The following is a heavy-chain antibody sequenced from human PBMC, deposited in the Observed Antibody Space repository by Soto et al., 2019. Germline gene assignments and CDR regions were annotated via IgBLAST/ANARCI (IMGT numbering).Heavy chain of an antibody. V-gene: IGHV4-59*01. J-gene: IGHJ4*02. D-gene: IGHD6-13*01. CDR3: ARAGSTWRYFFDY. CDR1: GGSISSYY. Sequence: QVQLQESGPGLVKPSETLSLTCTVSGGSISSYYWTWIRQPPGKGLEWVGYVYYSGTTYYNPSLQRRVTISVDTSKNQFSLQVKSVTAADTAIYYCARAGSTWRYFFDYWGQGSLVTVSS. CDR2: VYYSGTT.